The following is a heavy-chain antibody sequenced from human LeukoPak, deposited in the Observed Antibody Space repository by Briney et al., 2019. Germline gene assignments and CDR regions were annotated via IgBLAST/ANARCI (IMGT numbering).Heavy chain of an antibody. CDR1: GFSFSDYY. Sequence: PGGSLRLSCVASGFSFSDYYMTWIRQAPGKGLEWTSYISSSASTIYYADSVKGRFTISRDNAKNSLYLQMNSLRAEDTAVYYCARVEASGYDYGAFDYWGQGTLVTVSS. J-gene: IGHJ4*02. D-gene: IGHD5-12*01. V-gene: IGHV3-11*04. CDR3: ARVEASGYDYGAFDY. CDR2: ISSSASTI.